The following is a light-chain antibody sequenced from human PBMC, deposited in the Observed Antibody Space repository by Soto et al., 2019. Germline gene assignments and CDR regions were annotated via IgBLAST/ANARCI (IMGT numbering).Light chain of an antibody. V-gene: IGKV3-20*01. CDR1: QSVSSNY. CDR3: QQYGSSPPYT. CDR2: GAS. J-gene: IGKJ2*01. Sequence: EIVLTQSPGTLSLSPGEGATLSCRASQSVSSNYLAWYQQKPGQAPRLLIFGASNRASDIPDRFSGSGSGTDFTLTISRLEPEDFAVYYCQQYGSSPPYTFGQGTK.